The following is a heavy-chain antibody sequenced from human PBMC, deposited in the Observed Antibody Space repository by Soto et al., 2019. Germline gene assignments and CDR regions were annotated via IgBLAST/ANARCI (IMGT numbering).Heavy chain of an antibody. J-gene: IGHJ4*02. V-gene: IGHV5-51*01. CDR1: GYSFTSYW. CDR2: IHPGDSDI. Sequence: PGESLKISCKGSGYSFTSYWIGWVRQMPGKGLEWMGIIHPGDSDIRYSPSFQGQVTISADKSISTAYLQWSSLKASDTAMYYCARYQSHHIAVAGIVDYWGQGTLVTVSS. CDR3: ARYQSHHIAVAGIVDY. D-gene: IGHD6-19*01.